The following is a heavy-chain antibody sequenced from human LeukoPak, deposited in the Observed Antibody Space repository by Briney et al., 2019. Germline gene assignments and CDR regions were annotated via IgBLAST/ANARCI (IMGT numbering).Heavy chain of an antibody. CDR2: IVPIFGTA. J-gene: IGHJ4*02. Sequence: ASVKVSCKASGGTFSSYAISWVRQAPGQGLELMGGIVPIFGTANYAQKFQGRVTITADKSTSTAYMELSSLRSEDTAVYYCARVSAAAAGAFDYWGQGTLVTVSS. V-gene: IGHV1-69*06. CDR3: ARVSAAAAGAFDY. CDR1: GGTFSSYA. D-gene: IGHD6-13*01.